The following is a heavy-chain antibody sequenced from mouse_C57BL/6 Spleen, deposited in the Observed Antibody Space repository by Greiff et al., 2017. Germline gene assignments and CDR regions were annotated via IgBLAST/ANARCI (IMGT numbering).Heavy chain of an antibody. J-gene: IGHJ3*01. D-gene: IGHD1-1*01. V-gene: IGHV1-7*01. CDR1: GYTFTSYW. CDR2: INPSSGYN. Sequence: VQLQESGAELAKPGASVKLSCKASGYTFTSYWMHWVKQRPGQGLEWIGYINPSSGYNKYNQKFKDKATLTADKSSSTAYMQRSSLTYEDSAVYYCALSHYGSSSFAYWGQGTLVTVSA. CDR3: ALSHYGSSSFAY.